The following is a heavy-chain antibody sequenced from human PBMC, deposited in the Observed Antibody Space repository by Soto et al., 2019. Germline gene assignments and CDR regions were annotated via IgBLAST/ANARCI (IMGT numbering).Heavy chain of an antibody. J-gene: IGHJ4*02. CDR3: AGDRCSGGSCYLDF. CDR1: GFTFSSYA. CDR2: ISHDGSNK. V-gene: IGHV3-30-3*01. Sequence: VQLVESGGGVVQPGRSLRLSCAASGFTFSSYAMHWVRQAPGKGLEWVAVISHDGSNKYYADSVKGRFTVSRDNSKNTLYLQMNSLRADDTAVYYCAGDRCSGGSCYLDFWGRGTLVTVSS. D-gene: IGHD2-15*01.